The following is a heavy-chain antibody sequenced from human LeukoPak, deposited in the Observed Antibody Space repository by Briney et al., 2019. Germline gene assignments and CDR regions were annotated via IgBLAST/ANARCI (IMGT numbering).Heavy chain of an antibody. CDR2: IRYDGSNK. CDR1: GFTFSSYG. CDR3: AKDGDSSGWYYYYYYMDV. Sequence: GGSLRLSCAASGFTFSSYGMHWVRQAPGKGLEWVAFIRYDGSNKYYADSVKGRFIISRDNSKNTLYLQMNSLRAEDTAVYYCAKDGDSSGWYYYYYYMDVWGKGTTVTISS. D-gene: IGHD6-19*01. J-gene: IGHJ6*03. V-gene: IGHV3-30*02.